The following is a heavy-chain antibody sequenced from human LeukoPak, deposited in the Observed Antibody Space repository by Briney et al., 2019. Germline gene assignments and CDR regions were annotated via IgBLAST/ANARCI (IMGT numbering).Heavy chain of an antibody. Sequence: SQTQSLTCAVSGGSISSGGYSWSWIRQPPGKGLEWIGYIYHSGSTYYNPSLKSRVTISVDRSKNQFSLKLSSVTAADTAVYYCAIGIGATHFDYWGQGTLVTVSS. CDR2: IYHSGST. V-gene: IGHV4-30-2*01. CDR3: AIGIGATHFDY. J-gene: IGHJ4*02. D-gene: IGHD5-12*01. CDR1: GGSISSGGYS.